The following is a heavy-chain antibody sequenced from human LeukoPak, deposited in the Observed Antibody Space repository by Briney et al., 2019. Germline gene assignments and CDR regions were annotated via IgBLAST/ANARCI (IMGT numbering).Heavy chain of an antibody. CDR2: IYYSGST. Sequence: PSESLSLTRMLCHDSLCITNSSCVRPPPRTRLECVGYIYYSGSTNYNPSLTCRVNLSVAASNNQSSLKLSSVTAADTAVYYFAREERTGTDYGVEYSGQGDLVTVSS. CDR3: AREERTGTDYGVEY. D-gene: IGHD4-17*01. V-gene: IGHV4-59*01. J-gene: IGHJ4*02. CDR1: HDSLCITN.